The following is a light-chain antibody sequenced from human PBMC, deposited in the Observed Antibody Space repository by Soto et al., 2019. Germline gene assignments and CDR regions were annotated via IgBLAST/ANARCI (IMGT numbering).Light chain of an antibody. CDR2: DVS. Sequence: QSALTQPASVSGSPGQSITISCTGTSSDVGGYNYVSWYQQHPGKAPKLMIYDVSNRPSGVSNRFSGSKSGNTASLTISGLQAEDEADYYCSSYTSSSTLGGVFGTGTKDTDL. V-gene: IGLV2-14*01. J-gene: IGLJ1*01. CDR3: SSYTSSSTLGGV. CDR1: SSDVGGYNY.